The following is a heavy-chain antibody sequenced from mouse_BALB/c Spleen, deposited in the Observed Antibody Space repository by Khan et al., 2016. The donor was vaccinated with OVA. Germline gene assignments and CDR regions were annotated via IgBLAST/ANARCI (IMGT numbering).Heavy chain of an antibody. CDR1: GFSLTSYC. V-gene: IGHV2-2*02. CDR3: SRNYDYYEGLAY. D-gene: IGHD2-4*01. J-gene: IGHJ3*01. CDR2: ILSVGST. Sequence: VQLQESGPGLVQPSQSLSITCTVSGFSLTSYCVHWVRQSPGKGLEWLGVILSVGSTDYNAAFISSLNIIKDNSTSHAFFNMTSLHANDTALYYSSRNYDYYEGLAYWGQGTLVNVSA.